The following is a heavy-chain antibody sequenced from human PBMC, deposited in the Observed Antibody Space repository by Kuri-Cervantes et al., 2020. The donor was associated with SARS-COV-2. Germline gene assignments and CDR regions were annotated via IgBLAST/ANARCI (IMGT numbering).Heavy chain of an antibody. V-gene: IGHV3-13*01. CDR1: GFTFSSYD. J-gene: IGHJ5*02. CDR3: ARSADSTSSGSNWLDP. D-gene: IGHD6-6*01. CDR2: IGTAGDT. Sequence: GGSLRLSCAASGFTFSSYDMHWVRQATGKGLEWVSAIGTAGDTYYPGSVKGRFTISRDNSKNTLYLQMNSLRDDDTAVYYCARSADSTSSGSNWLDPWGLGTLVTVSS.